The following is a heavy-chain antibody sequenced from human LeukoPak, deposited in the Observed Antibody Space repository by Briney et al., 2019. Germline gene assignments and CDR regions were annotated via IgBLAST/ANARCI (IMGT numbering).Heavy chain of an antibody. CDR1: GGSIGSYY. J-gene: IGHJ5*02. CDR3: ARAGTGYCSGTSCYLIGWFDP. V-gene: IGHV4-59*01. CDR2: IYYSGST. Sequence: SETLSLTCTVSGGSIGSYYWSWIRQPPGKGLEWIGYIYYSGSTNYNPSLKSRVTISVDTSKNQFSLKLSSVTAADTAVYYCARAGTGYCSGTSCYLIGWFDPWGQGTLVTVSS. D-gene: IGHD2-2*01.